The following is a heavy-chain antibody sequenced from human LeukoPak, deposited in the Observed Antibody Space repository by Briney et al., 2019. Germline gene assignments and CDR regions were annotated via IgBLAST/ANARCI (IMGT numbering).Heavy chain of an antibody. CDR3: ARADIVVVPAAIRGIDAFDI. Sequence: PGGSLRLSCVASGFTVSNNHVSWVRQAPGKGLEWVSLIDNVGGTYYADSVKGRFTISRDNSKNTLYLQMNSLRAEDTAVYYCARADIVVVPAAIRGIDAFDIWGQGTMVTVSS. J-gene: IGHJ3*02. D-gene: IGHD2-2*02. V-gene: IGHV3-66*01. CDR2: IDNVGGT. CDR1: GFTVSNNH.